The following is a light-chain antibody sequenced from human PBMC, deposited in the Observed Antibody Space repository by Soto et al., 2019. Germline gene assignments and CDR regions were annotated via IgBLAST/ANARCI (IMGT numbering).Light chain of an antibody. Sequence: EIVLTQSPGTLSLSPGERATLSCRASQSVDSKYLAWYQQKPGQAPRMLIFAASSRATGIPDRFSGSGSGTDFTLTISRLEPGDFAVYYCQQYGYSSWTFGQGTKVDIK. CDR1: QSVDSKY. CDR3: QQYGYSSWT. V-gene: IGKV3-20*01. J-gene: IGKJ1*01. CDR2: AAS.